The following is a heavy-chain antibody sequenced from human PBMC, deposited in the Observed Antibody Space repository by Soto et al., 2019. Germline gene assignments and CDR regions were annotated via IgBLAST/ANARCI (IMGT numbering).Heavy chain of an antibody. CDR3: ARDPARDDYVGGSYRFDYYYYGMDV. Sequence: ASVKVSCKASGYTFTSYGISWVRQAPGQGLEWMGWISAYNGNTNYAQKLQGRVTMTTDTSTSTAYMELRSLRSDDTAVYYCARDPARDDYVGGSYRFDYYYYGMDVWGQGTTVTVSS. D-gene: IGHD3-16*02. CDR1: GYTFTSYG. CDR2: ISAYNGNT. V-gene: IGHV1-18*01. J-gene: IGHJ6*02.